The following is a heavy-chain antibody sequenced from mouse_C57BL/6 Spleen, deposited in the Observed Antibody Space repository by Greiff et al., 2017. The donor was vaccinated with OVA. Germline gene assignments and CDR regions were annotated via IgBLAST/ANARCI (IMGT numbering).Heavy chain of an antibody. CDR3: ARSAVVAHWYFDV. Sequence: EVQLQQSGPELVKPGASVKISCKASGYTFTDYYMNWVKQSHGKSLEWIGDINPNNGGTSYNQKFKGKATLTVDKHSSPAFMELRSLTSEIGAVYYCARSAVVAHWYFDVWGTGTAITVAS. CDR2: INPNNGGT. CDR1: GYTFTDYY. D-gene: IGHD1-1*01. V-gene: IGHV1-26*01. J-gene: IGHJ1*03.